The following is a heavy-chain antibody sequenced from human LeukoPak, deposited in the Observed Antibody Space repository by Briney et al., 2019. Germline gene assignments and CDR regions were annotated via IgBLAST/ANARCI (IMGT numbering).Heavy chain of an antibody. Sequence: GGSLRLSCAASGFTFSSYGMSWVRQAPGKGLEWVSGIKWNGGSTSYADSVKGRFTISRDNAKNSLYLQMNSLRAEDTALYHCARTSRYYDSSGYYHYYFDYWGQGTLVTVSS. V-gene: IGHV3-20*01. CDR3: ARTSRYYDSSGYYHYYFDY. J-gene: IGHJ4*02. D-gene: IGHD3-22*01. CDR1: GFTFSSYG. CDR2: IKWNGGST.